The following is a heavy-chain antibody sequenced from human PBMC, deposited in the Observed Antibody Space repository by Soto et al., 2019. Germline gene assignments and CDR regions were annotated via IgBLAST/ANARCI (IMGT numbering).Heavy chain of an antibody. CDR3: ARGKDSDGYYYSDY. J-gene: IGHJ4*02. D-gene: IGHD3-22*01. Sequence: PSETLSLTCTFSGGSIISGGYYWSWIRQRPGKGLEWIGYIYSSGGTYYHPSLKSRLIVSSDTSKNQFSLRLNSVTAADTAVYYCARGKDSDGYYYSDYWGQGTLVTVSS. CDR2: IYSSGGT. V-gene: IGHV4-31*02. CDR1: GGSIISGGYY.